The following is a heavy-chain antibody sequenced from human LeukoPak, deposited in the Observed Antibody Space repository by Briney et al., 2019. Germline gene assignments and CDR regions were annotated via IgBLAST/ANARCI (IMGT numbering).Heavy chain of an antibody. V-gene: IGHV3-11*01. CDR2: ISSSGSTI. CDR3: ARDGHRGPFYYYGMDV. Sequence: GGSLRLSCAASGFTFSDYYMSWIRQAPGKGLEWVSYISSSGSTIYYADSVKGRFTISRDNAKNSLYLQMNSLRAEDTAVYYCARDGHRGPFYYYGMDVWGQGTTVTVSS. J-gene: IGHJ6*02. CDR1: GFTFSDYY. D-gene: IGHD3-10*01.